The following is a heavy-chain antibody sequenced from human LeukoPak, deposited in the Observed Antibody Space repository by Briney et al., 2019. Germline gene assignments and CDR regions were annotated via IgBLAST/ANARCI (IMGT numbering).Heavy chain of an antibody. Sequence: GGALRLSCAASGVTFSSYGMHWVRQAPGKGLEWVAVISYDGSNKYNADSVSGRFTISRDNYKNTLYLQMNSLRAEDTAVYYCAKDLSDDYSFDYWGQGTLVTVSS. D-gene: IGHD4-11*01. V-gene: IGHV3-30*18. CDR2: ISYDGSNK. CDR1: GVTFSSYG. J-gene: IGHJ4*02. CDR3: AKDLSDDYSFDY.